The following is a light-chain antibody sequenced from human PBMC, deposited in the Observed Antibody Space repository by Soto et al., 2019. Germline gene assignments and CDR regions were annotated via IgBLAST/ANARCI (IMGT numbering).Light chain of an antibody. CDR3: QQYSNYWT. CDR2: DAS. J-gene: IGKJ1*01. CDR1: QSISKW. V-gene: IGKV1-5*01. Sequence: DIQMTQSPSTLSASVGDRVTVTCRASQSISKWLAWFQQKPGKAPTLLIYDASNLESGVPSRFSGSGSGTEFTLTISSLQPDDFATYYCQQYSNYWTFGQGTKVDSK.